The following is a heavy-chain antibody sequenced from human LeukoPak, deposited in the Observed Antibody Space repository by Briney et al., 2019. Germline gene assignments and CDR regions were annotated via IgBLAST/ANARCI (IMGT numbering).Heavy chain of an antibody. D-gene: IGHD1-26*01. V-gene: IGHV4-59*01. Sequence: SETLSLTCTVSGGSISSYYWSWIRQPPGKGLEWIGYMSNSGSTNYNPSLKSRVTISVDTSKNQFSLKLSSVTAADTAVYYCARGRGWSYYSFFDYWGQGTLVTVSS. CDR2: MSNSGST. CDR1: GGSISSYY. CDR3: ARGRGWSYYSFFDY. J-gene: IGHJ4*02.